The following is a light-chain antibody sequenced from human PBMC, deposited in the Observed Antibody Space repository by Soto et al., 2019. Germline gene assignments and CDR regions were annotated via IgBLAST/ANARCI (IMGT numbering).Light chain of an antibody. J-gene: IGKJ4*01. CDR1: QGISSY. Sequence: IQLTQSPSSLSASVGDRVTITCRASQGISSYLAWYQQKPGKAPKLLIYAASTLQSGVPSRFSGSGSGTDFTLTISSLQPEDFATYYCQQLNSYPLTCGGGPKVDLK. V-gene: IGKV1-9*01. CDR3: QQLNSYPLT. CDR2: AAS.